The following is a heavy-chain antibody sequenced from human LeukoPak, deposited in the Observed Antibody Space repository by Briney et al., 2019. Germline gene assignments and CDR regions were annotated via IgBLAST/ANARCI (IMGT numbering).Heavy chain of an antibody. CDR3: AKFDSYYGMDV. CDR2: ISWNSGSI. V-gene: IGHV3-9*01. CDR1: GLTFDDYA. Sequence: PGRSLRLSCAASGLTFDDYAMHWVRQAPGKGLEWVSGISWNSGSIDYADSVKGRFTISRDNAKNSLYLQMNSLRAEDTALYYCAKFDSYYGMDVWGQGTTVTVSS. J-gene: IGHJ6*02.